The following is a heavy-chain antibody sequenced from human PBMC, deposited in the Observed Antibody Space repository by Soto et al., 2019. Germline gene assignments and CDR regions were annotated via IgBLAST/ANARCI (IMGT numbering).Heavy chain of an antibody. CDR1: GFTFSSYG. CDR2: ISYDGSNK. V-gene: IGHV3-30*18. Sequence: PGGSLRLSCAASGFTFSSYGMHWVRQAPGKGLEWVAVISYDGSNKYYADSVKGRFTISRDNSKNTLYLQMNSLRAEDTAVYYCAKGAGDGYNFWGQGTTVTVSS. CDR3: AKGAGDGYNF. D-gene: IGHD5-12*01. J-gene: IGHJ4*02.